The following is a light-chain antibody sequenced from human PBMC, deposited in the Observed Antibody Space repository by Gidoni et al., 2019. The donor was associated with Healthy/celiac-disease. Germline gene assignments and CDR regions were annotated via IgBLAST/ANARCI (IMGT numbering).Light chain of an antibody. CDR2: WAS. J-gene: IGKJ3*01. V-gene: IGKV4-1*01. Sequence: DIVMTQSPDSLAVSLGERATINCKYSQSVLYSSNNKNYVAWYQQKPGQPPKLLIYWASTRESGVPDRFSGSGSVTDFTLTISSLQAEDVAVYYCQQYYSTPHTFGPGTKVDIK. CDR3: QQYYSTPHT. CDR1: QSVLYSSNNKNY.